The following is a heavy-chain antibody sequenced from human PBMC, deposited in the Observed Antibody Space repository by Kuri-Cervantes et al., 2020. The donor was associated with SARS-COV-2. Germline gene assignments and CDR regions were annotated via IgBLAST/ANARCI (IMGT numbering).Heavy chain of an antibody. J-gene: IGHJ5*02. V-gene: IGHV4-38-2*01. Sequence: SETLSLTCAVSGYSISSGYYWGWIRQPPGKGLQWIGSIYNTGRVYYNPSLKSRVTISLDTSNSQFSLRLRSVTAADTAVYYCARHPWDCDTRTCDRVWFNPWGQGTLVTVSS. CDR1: GYSISSGYY. CDR3: ARHPWDCDTRTCDRVWFNP. D-gene: IGHD2/OR15-2a*01. CDR2: IYNTGRV.